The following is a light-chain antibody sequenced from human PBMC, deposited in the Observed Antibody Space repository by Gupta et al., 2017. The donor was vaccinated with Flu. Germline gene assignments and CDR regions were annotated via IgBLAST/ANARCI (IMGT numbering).Light chain of an antibody. Sequence: IVLTQSPGTLSLSPGERATLSCRASQSVKSNILAWYQQKAGQAPRLLIYGASTRATGIPDRFSGSGYGTEFTLTLSRLEPEDFAVYYCQQYVSSPSTFGQGTKMEIK. CDR3: QQYVSSPST. J-gene: IGKJ2*01. CDR1: QSVKSNI. CDR2: GAS. V-gene: IGKV3-20*01.